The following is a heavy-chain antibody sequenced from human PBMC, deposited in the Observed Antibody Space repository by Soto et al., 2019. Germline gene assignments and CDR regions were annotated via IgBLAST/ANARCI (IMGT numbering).Heavy chain of an antibody. CDR1: GFTFSGSA. Sequence: GGSLRLSCAASGFTFSGSAMHWVRQASGKGLEWVGRIRSKANSYATAYAASVKGRFTISWDDSKNTAYLQMNSLKTEDTAVYYCTRPRKELRFLEWLSNTNYYYYGMDVWGQGTTVTVSS. V-gene: IGHV3-73*01. CDR2: IRSKANSYAT. D-gene: IGHD3-3*01. CDR3: TRPRKELRFLEWLSNTNYYYYGMDV. J-gene: IGHJ6*02.